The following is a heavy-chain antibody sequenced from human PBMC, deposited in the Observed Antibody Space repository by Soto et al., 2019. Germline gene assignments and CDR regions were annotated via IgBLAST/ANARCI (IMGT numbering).Heavy chain of an antibody. CDR2: IYYDGSTK. CDR1: GFTYSSFS. D-gene: IGHD6-19*01. CDR3: ARTTTVAGTPEFDY. Sequence: QVQLEESGGGLVQPGRSLSLSCAASGFTYSSFSLHWVRQAPGKGLEWLALIYYDGSTKYNPDSVKGRFIISRDNSKNTLYLQLNRLRPEDPAVYYCARTTTVAGTPEFDYWGQGTLVTVSS. V-gene: IGHV3-30-3*01. J-gene: IGHJ4*02.